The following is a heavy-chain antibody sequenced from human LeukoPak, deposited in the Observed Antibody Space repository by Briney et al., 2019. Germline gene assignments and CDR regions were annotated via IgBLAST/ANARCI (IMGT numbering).Heavy chain of an antibody. J-gene: IGHJ5*02. V-gene: IGHV3-30*04. CDR3: AKGNYYDSSAYNWFDP. Sequence: GRSLRLSCAASGFTFSSYAMHWVRQAPGKGLEWVAVISYDGSNRYYADSVKGRFTISRDNSKNTLYVQMNSLRAEDTAVYYCAKGNYYDSSAYNWFDPWGQGTLVTVSS. CDR2: ISYDGSNR. D-gene: IGHD3-22*01. CDR1: GFTFSSYA.